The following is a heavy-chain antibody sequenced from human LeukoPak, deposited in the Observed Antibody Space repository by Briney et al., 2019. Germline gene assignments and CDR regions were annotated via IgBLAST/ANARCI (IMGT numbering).Heavy chain of an antibody. D-gene: IGHD6-13*01. CDR1: GYTFTGYY. CDR2: INPSGGST. Sequence: GASVKVSCKASGYTFTGYYMHWVRQAPGQGLEWMGIINPSGGSTSYAQKFQGRVTMTRDTSTSTVYMELSSLRSEDTAVYYCARDLSSIAAAGTFDPWGQGTLVTVSS. J-gene: IGHJ5*02. CDR3: ARDLSSIAAAGTFDP. V-gene: IGHV1-46*01.